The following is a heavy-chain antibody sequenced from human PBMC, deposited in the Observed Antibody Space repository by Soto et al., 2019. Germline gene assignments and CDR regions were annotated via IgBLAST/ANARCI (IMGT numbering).Heavy chain of an antibody. CDR2: INHSGST. V-gene: IGHV4-34*01. CDR3: ARGYRTLIFVVAAFDY. D-gene: IGHD2-15*01. J-gene: IGHJ4*02. Sequence: PSETLSLTCAVYGGSFSGYYWSWIRQPPGKGLEWIGEINHSGSTNYNPSLKSRVTISVDTSKSQFSLKLSSVTAADTAVYYCARGYRTLIFVVAAFDYWGQGTLVTVSS. CDR1: GGSFSGYY.